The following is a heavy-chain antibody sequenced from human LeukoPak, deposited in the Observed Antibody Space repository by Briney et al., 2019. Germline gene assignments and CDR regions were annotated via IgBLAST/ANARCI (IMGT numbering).Heavy chain of an antibody. V-gene: IGHV3-30*18. J-gene: IGHJ6*02. CDR1: GFTFSSYG. D-gene: IGHD6-13*01. CDR3: AKEARYSSSWYYYYYNMDV. CDR2: ISYDGSDK. Sequence: GGSLRLSCAASGFTFSSYGMHWVRQAPGKGLEWVAVISYDGSDKYHADSVKGRFTISRDNSKNTLYLQMNSLRAEDTAVYYCAKEARYSSSWYYYYYNMDVWGQGTTVTVSS.